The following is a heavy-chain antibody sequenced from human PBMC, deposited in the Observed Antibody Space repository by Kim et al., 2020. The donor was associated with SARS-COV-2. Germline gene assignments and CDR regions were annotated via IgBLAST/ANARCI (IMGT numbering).Heavy chain of an antibody. V-gene: IGHV4-39*07. CDR2: IYYSGST. CDR3: ARAYYDFWSGYSWVCWFDP. D-gene: IGHD3-3*01. Sequence: SETLSLTCTVSGGSISSSSYYWGWIRQPPGKGLEWIGSIYYSGSTYYNPSLKSRVTISVDTSKNQFSLKLSSVTAADTAVYYCARAYYDFWSGYSWVCWFDPWGQGTLVTVSS. J-gene: IGHJ5*02. CDR1: GGSISSSSYY.